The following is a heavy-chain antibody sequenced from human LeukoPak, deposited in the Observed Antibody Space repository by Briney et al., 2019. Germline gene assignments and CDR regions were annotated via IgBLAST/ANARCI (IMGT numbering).Heavy chain of an antibody. CDR1: GGSLSSRNYY. Sequence: PSETLSLTCTVSGGSLSSRNYYWGCLRQPPGKGLEWIGTIYYSGSTYYNPSLKSRVTISVDTTKNHFSLRLSSVTAADTAVYYCASRPPDYGDLFDYWGQGTLVTVSS. CDR3: ASRPPDYGDLFDY. D-gene: IGHD4-17*01. CDR2: IYYSGST. V-gene: IGHV4-39*02. J-gene: IGHJ4*02.